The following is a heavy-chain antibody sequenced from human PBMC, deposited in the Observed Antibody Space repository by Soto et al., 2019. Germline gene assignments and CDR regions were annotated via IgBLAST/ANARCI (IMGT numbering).Heavy chain of an antibody. CDR3: ARDIGYSSGPHDAFDI. D-gene: IGHD6-19*01. Sequence: GGSLRLSCAASGFTFSSYWMSWVRQAPGKGLEWVANIKQDGSEKYYVDSVKGRFTISRDNAENSLYLQMNSLRAEDTAVYYCARDIGYSSGPHDAFDIWGQGTMVTVSS. V-gene: IGHV3-7*03. CDR1: GFTFSSYW. CDR2: IKQDGSEK. J-gene: IGHJ3*02.